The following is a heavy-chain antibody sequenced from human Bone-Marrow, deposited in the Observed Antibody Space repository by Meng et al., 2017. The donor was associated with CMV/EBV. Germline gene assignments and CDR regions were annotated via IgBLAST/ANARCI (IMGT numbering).Heavy chain of an antibody. Sequence: SETLSLTCAVYGGSLSGYYWSWIRQPPGKGLEWIGEINHSGSTNYNPSLKSRVTISVDTSKNQFSLKLSSVTAADTAVYYCARDLVGFDYWGQGTLVTVSS. D-gene: IGHD2-2*01. CDR2: INHSGST. CDR1: GGSLSGYY. J-gene: IGHJ4*02. CDR3: ARDLVGFDY. V-gene: IGHV4-34*01.